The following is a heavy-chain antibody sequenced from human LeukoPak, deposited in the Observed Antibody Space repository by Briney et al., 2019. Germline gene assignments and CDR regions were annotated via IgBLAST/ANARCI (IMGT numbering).Heavy chain of an antibody. CDR1: VGTLSSYA. J-gene: IGHJ4*02. Sequence: GASVKVSCKASVGTLSSYAISWVRQAPGQGLEWMGGIIPIFGTANYAQKFQGRVTITADESTSTAYMELSSLRSEDTAVYYCARGGSYYFYYFDYWGQGTLVTVSS. D-gene: IGHD1-26*01. CDR3: ARGGSYYFYYFDY. CDR2: IIPIFGTA. V-gene: IGHV1-69*13.